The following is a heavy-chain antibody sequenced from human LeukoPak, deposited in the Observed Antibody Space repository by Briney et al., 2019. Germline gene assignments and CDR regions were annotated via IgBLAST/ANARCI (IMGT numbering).Heavy chain of an antibody. J-gene: IGHJ4*02. CDR1: GFTSYSEY. D-gene: IGHD1-26*01. CDR2: LKRDGSER. CDR3: ASGRANNMY. Sequence: LTGGSLRLSCAVSGFTSYSEYMIWVRQAPGRGLEWVASLKRDGSERTYVDSVKGRFSISRDSAKDSLYLQMNGLGAEDTAVYYCASGRANNMYWGQGVLVTVSS. V-gene: IGHV3-7*01.